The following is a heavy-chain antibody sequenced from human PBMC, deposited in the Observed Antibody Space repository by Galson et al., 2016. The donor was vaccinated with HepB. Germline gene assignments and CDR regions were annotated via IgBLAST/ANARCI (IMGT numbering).Heavy chain of an antibody. CDR1: GFKFDDYG. V-gene: IGHV3-20*04. Sequence: SLRLSCAASGFKFDDYGMNWVRQVPGQGLEWVSGINWSGGGTSYADSVRGRCTIARDNAKNSLYLQMNGLRADDTALYYCARLRGSSGWYYFDYWGQGALVTVSS. CDR3: ARLRGSSGWYYFDY. CDR2: INWSGGGT. J-gene: IGHJ4*02. D-gene: IGHD6-13*01.